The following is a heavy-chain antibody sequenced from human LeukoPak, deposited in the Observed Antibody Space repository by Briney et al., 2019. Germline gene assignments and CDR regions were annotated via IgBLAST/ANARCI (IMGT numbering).Heavy chain of an antibody. V-gene: IGHV3-74*01. J-gene: IGHJ4*02. CDR1: GFTFSSYW. CDR3: ARERRPWSALDY. CDR2: INTDGSST. D-gene: IGHD3-3*01. Sequence: GGSLRLSCAASGFTFSSYWMHWVRQAPGKGLVWVSRINTDGSSTSYADSVKGRFTISRDNAKNTLYLQMNSLRAEDTAVYYCARERRPWSALDYWGQGTLVTVSS.